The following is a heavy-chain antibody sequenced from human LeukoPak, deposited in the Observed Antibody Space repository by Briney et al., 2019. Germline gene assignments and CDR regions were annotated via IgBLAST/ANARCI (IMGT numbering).Heavy chain of an antibody. CDR2: ISSSSSTI. CDR3: ARGRDVLRLLEWLLDDFDY. V-gene: IGHV3-48*01. D-gene: IGHD3-3*01. J-gene: IGHJ4*02. CDR1: GFTFSSYS. Sequence: GGSLRLSCAASGFTFSSYSMNWVRQAPGKGLEWVSYISSSSSTIYYADSVKGRFTISRDNAKNSLYLQMNSLRAEDTAVYYCARGRDVLRLLEWLLDDFDYWGQGTLVTVSS.